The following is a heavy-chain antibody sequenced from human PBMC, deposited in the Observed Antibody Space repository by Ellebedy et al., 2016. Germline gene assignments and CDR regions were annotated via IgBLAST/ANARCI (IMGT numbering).Heavy chain of an antibody. CDR2: IKSQSDGGTT. CDR1: GFTFNNAW. J-gene: IGHJ4*02. V-gene: IGHV3-15*01. CDR3: TTKVH. Sequence: GESLKISCAASGFTFNNAWMTWVRQAPGKGLEWVGRIKSQSDGGTTQYAAPVKGRFTISRDDSKNMVYLQINNLTTEDKAVYYCTTKVHWGQGALVRVSS. D-gene: IGHD1-1*01.